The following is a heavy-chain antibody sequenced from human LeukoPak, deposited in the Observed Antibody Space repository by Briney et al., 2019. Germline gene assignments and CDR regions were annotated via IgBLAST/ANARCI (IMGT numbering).Heavy chain of an antibody. Sequence: SETLSLTCTVSGGSISSSSYYWGWIRQPPGTGLEWIGEINHSGSTNYNPSLKSRVTISVDTSKNQFSLKLSSVTAADTAVYYCASARVGATKYGGQGTLVTVSS. CDR3: ASARVGATKY. J-gene: IGHJ4*02. CDR1: GGSISSSSYY. V-gene: IGHV4-39*07. CDR2: INHSGST. D-gene: IGHD1-26*01.